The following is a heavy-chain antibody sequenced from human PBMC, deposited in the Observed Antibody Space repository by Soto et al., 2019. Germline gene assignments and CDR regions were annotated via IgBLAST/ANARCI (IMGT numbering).Heavy chain of an antibody. J-gene: IGHJ5*02. CDR2: ISYDGNRE. CDR1: GFTFSNYG. D-gene: IGHD3-3*01. CDR3: AKDGDFRSFDGWLDA. V-gene: IGHV3-30*18. Sequence: QVQVVESGGGVVQPGRSLRLSCAASGFTFSNYGMPWVRQAPGRGLEWVAVISYDGNREYYIDSVKGRFTISRDNSENTVHLQMNSLRGEDTAVYYCAKDGDFRSFDGWLDAWGQGTLVTVSS.